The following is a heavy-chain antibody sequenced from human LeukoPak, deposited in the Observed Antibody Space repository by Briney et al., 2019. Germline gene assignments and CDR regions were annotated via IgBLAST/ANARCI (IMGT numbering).Heavy chain of an antibody. CDR2: INHSGST. V-gene: IGHV4-34*01. CDR3: ARREKYYYGSGSYLVFDY. D-gene: IGHD3-10*01. CDR1: GGSFSDYY. J-gene: IGHJ4*02. Sequence: SETLSLTCAVYGGSFSDYYWTWIRQPPGKGLEWIGEINHSGSTNYNPSLKSRVTISVDTSKNQFSLKLSSVTAADTAMYYCARREKYYYGSGSYLVFDYWGQGTLATVSS.